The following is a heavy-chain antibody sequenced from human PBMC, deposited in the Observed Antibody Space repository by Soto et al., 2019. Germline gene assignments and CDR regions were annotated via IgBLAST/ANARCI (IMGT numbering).Heavy chain of an antibody. Sequence: GRSLGLSYAASGFTFSSYAMGWVRQAPGKGLEWVSSISSSSSYIYYADSVKGRFTISRDNAKNSLYLQMNSRRAEDTARYYGSRGIAAGWGQGTLVTVSS. V-gene: IGHV3-21*01. CDR3: SRGIAAG. D-gene: IGHD6-13*01. CDR2: ISSSSSYI. J-gene: IGHJ4*02. CDR1: GFTFSSYA.